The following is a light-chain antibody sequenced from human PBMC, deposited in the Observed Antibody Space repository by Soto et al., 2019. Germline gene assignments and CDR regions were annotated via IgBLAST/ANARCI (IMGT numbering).Light chain of an antibody. V-gene: IGKV1-33*01. Sequence: DIQMTQSPSSLSASVGDRVTITCQASQDISNYLNWYQQKPGKAPKLLIYDASNLETGDPSRFSGSGSGTDFTFTISSQQPEDIATYYCQQYDNHRPLTFGGGTKVEIK. CDR3: QQYDNHRPLT. CDR2: DAS. J-gene: IGKJ4*01. CDR1: QDISNY.